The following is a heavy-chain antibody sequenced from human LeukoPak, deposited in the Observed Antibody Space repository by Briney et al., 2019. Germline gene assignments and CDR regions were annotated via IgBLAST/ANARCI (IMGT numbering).Heavy chain of an antibody. V-gene: IGHV1-69*06. Sequence: SVTVSCKASGGTFSSYAISWVRQAPGQGLEWMGGFIPIFGTANYAQKFQGRVTITADKSTSTAYMELSSLRSEDTAVYYCASLEKSFYYGSGSYNSDDAFDIWGQGTMSPSRQ. CDR3: ASLEKSFYYGSGSYNSDDAFDI. D-gene: IGHD3-10*01. CDR2: FIPIFGTA. CDR1: GGTFSSYA. J-gene: IGHJ3*02.